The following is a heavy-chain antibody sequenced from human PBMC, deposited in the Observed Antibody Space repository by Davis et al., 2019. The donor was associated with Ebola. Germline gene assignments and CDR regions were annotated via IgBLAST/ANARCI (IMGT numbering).Heavy chain of an antibody. CDR3: ARVNLWSRGWGMDV. Sequence: GESLKISCAASGFGFSLYRMNWVRQAPGKGLEWVSYISSGGTTTYYADSVKGRFTSSRDNAKNSLYLQMNSLRDEDTAVYYCARVNLWSRGWGMDVWGKGTTVTVSS. CDR1: GFGFSLYR. V-gene: IGHV3-48*02. CDR2: ISSGGTTT. D-gene: IGHD2-21*01. J-gene: IGHJ6*04.